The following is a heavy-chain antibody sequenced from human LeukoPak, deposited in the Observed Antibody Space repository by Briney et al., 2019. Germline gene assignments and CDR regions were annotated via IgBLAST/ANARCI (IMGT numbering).Heavy chain of an antibody. CDR2: IGPDGGTT. CDR1: GFTFYTYG. CDR3: VRGAQLTDY. Sequence: GGSLRLSCAASGFTFYTYGMHWVRRAPGKGLEYVSGIGPDGGTTYYANSVKGRFTISRDNSKNMLYLQMGSLTADDMAVYYCVRGAQLTDYSGQGTLVTVSS. D-gene: IGHD6-13*01. J-gene: IGHJ4*02. V-gene: IGHV3-64*01.